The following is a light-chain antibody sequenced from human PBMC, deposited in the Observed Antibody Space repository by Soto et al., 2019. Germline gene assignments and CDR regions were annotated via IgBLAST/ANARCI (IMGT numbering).Light chain of an antibody. CDR2: AAS. V-gene: IGKV1-39*01. Sequence: DIQMTQSPANLSASVEDRVILTCRASQSISNHLNWYQQKPGKAPKLLIFAASSLQSGVPSRFSGSGSGPDFTLTISSLQPEDFATYYCQQSYSSPPTFGQGTKVDIK. J-gene: IGKJ1*01. CDR1: QSISNH. CDR3: QQSYSSPPT.